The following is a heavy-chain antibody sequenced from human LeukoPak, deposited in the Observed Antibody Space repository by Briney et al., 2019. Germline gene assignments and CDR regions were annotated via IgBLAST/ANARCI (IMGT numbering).Heavy chain of an antibody. CDR1: GGSFSGYY. Sequence: PSETLSLTCAVYGGSFSGYYWSWIRQPPRKGLEWIGEINHSGSTNYNPSLKSRVTISVDTSKNQFSLKLSSVTAADTVVYYCAREQWLAYCFDYWGQGTMVTVSS. D-gene: IGHD6-19*01. CDR3: AREQWLAYCFDY. V-gene: IGHV4-34*01. J-gene: IGHJ4*02. CDR2: INHSGST.